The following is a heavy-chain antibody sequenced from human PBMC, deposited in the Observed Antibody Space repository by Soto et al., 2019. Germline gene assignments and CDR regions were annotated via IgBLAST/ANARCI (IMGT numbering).Heavy chain of an antibody. V-gene: IGHV5-51*01. CDR3: VSTINGYFEY. Sequence: GESLKISCKGCGHSFVTHWIGWVRQMPGKGLEWMGIIYPGDSETKYSPSFQGQVTISADKSISTAYLQWSSLKASDTALYYCVSTINGYFEYWGQGTLVTVSS. CDR2: IYPGDSET. D-gene: IGHD3-9*01. CDR1: GHSFVTHW. J-gene: IGHJ4*02.